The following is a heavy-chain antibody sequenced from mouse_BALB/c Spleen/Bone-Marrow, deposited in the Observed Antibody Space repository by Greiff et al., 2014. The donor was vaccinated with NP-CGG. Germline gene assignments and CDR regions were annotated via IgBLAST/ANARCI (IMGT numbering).Heavy chain of an antibody. CDR1: GFNIKDTY. CDR2: IDPANGNT. J-gene: IGHJ3*01. D-gene: IGHD1-1*01. CDR3: ASYYYGSSGFAY. V-gene: IGHV14-3*02. Sequence: VQLQQSGAELVKPGASVKLSCTASGFNIKDTYMHWVKQRPEQGLEWIGRIDPANGNTKYDPKFQGKATITADTSSNTAYLQLSSLTSEDTAVYYCASYYYGSSGFAYWGQVTLVTVSA.